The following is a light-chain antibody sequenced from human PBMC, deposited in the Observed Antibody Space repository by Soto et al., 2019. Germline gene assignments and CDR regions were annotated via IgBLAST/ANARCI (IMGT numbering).Light chain of an antibody. CDR3: QQYGSSPWT. CDR1: QNIGSN. Sequence: EVVMTQSPATLSASPGEIVILSCRASQNIGSNLAWYQQRPGQAPRLLFYGASTRATGIPARFSGSGSGTDFTLTISRLEPEDFAVYYCQQYGSSPWTFGQGTKVDIK. V-gene: IGKV3-20*01. CDR2: GAS. J-gene: IGKJ1*01.